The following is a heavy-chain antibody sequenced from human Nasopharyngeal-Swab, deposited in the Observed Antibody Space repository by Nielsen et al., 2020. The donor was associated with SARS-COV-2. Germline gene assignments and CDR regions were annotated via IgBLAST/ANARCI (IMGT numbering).Heavy chain of an antibody. V-gene: IGHV3-21*01. CDR2: ISSSSNYI. J-gene: IGHJ5*02. D-gene: IGHD3-10*01. CDR1: GFTFSSYN. CDR3: AGLSYYGSTPGFDP. Sequence: GESLKISCAASGFTFSSYNMNWVRQAPGKGLEWVSSISSSSNYISYADSVKGRFTISRDNAKNSLYLQMNSLRAEDTAVYYCAGLSYYGSTPGFDPWGQGTLVTVSS.